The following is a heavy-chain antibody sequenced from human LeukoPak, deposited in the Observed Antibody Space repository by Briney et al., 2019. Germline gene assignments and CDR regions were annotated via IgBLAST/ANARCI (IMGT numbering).Heavy chain of an antibody. Sequence: SETLSLTCTVSGGSISSGDYYWSWIRQPPGKGLEWIGYIYYSGSTNYNPSLKSRVTISVDTSKNQFSLKLSSVTAADTAVYYCAAVTDDAFDIWGQGTMVTVSS. CDR1: GGSISSGDYY. V-gene: IGHV4-61*08. J-gene: IGHJ3*02. D-gene: IGHD3-16*02. CDR2: IYYSGST. CDR3: AAVTDDAFDI.